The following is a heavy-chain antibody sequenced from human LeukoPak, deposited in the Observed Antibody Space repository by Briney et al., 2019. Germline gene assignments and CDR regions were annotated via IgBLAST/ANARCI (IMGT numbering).Heavy chain of an antibody. Sequence: PSETLSLTCTVSGDSISSYYWSWIRQPPGKGLEWIGYIYTSGSTNYNPSLKSRVTISVDTSKNQFSLKLSSVTAADTAVYYCARHVGSSSLIFDYWGQGTLVTVSS. J-gene: IGHJ4*02. CDR1: GDSISSYY. CDR2: IYTSGST. CDR3: ARHVGSSSLIFDY. V-gene: IGHV4-4*09. D-gene: IGHD6-6*01.